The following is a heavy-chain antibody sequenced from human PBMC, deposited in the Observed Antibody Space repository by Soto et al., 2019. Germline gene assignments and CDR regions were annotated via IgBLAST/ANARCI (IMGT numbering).Heavy chain of an antibody. CDR3: ASGDGYNYAYYYYYGMDV. V-gene: IGHV4-61*01. Sequence: SETLSLTCTVSGGSVSSGSYYWSWIRQPPGKGLEWIGYIYYSGSTNYNPSLKSRVTISVDTSKNQFSLKLSSVTAADTAVYYCASGDGYNYAYYYYYGMDVWGQGTTVTVSS. D-gene: IGHD5-12*01. CDR1: GGSVSSGSYY. CDR2: IYYSGST. J-gene: IGHJ6*02.